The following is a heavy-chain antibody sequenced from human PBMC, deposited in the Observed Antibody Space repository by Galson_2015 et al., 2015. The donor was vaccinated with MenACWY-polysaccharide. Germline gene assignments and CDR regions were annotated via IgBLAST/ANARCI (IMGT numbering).Heavy chain of an antibody. Sequence: SETLSLTCTVSGGSITSSSYYWGWIRQPPGKGLEWIGGIYHSGSAYYNPSLKSRVTISVDTSKNQFSLKLNSVTAADTAVYYCARDALEYYCDYWGQGTLVTVSS. V-gene: IGHV4-39*02. CDR2: IYHSGSA. J-gene: IGHJ4*02. D-gene: IGHD2/OR15-2a*01. CDR1: GGSITSSSYY. CDR3: ARDALEYYCDY.